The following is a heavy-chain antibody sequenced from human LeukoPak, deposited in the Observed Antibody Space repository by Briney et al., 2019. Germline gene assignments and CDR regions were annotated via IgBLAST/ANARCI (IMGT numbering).Heavy chain of an antibody. Sequence: GASVKVSCKASGYTFTTYAMNWVRQAPGQGLEWMGWINTNTGNPTYAQGFTGRFVFSLDTSVSTAYLQISSLKAEDTAMYYCARLTSMATTPVGYWGQGTLVTVSS. CDR1: GYTFTTYA. V-gene: IGHV7-4-1*02. CDR2: INTNTGNP. D-gene: IGHD5-24*01. J-gene: IGHJ4*02. CDR3: ARLTSMATTPVGY.